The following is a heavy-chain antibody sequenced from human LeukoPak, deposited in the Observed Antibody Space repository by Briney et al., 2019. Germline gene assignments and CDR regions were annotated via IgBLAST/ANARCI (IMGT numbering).Heavy chain of an antibody. J-gene: IGHJ4*02. Sequence: GGSLRLSCAASGFTFSSYSMNWVRQAPGKGLEWVSSISSSSSYIYYADSVKGRFTISRDNSKNTLYLQMNSLRAEDTAVYYCARAPIAAAGIYFDYWGQGTLVTVSS. CDR2: ISSSSSYI. V-gene: IGHV3-21*04. D-gene: IGHD6-13*01. CDR1: GFTFSSYS. CDR3: ARAPIAAAGIYFDY.